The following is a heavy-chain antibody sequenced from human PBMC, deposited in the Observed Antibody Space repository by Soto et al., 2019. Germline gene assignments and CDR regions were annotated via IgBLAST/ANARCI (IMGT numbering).Heavy chain of an antibody. CDR3: ARVAVCSGGSCYSWDYYYYYGMDV. J-gene: IGHJ6*02. D-gene: IGHD2-15*01. Sequence: SVKVCCKASGGTFSSYAISWVRQAPGQGLEWMGGIIPIFGTANYAQKFQGRVTITADESTSTAYMELSSLRSEDTAVYYCARVAVCSGGSCYSWDYYYYYGMDVWGQGTTVTVSS. CDR1: GGTFSSYA. V-gene: IGHV1-69*13. CDR2: IIPIFGTA.